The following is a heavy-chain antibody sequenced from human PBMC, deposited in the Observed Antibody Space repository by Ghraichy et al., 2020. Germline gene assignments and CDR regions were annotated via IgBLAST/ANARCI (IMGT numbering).Heavy chain of an antibody. J-gene: IGHJ4*02. Sequence: SETLSLTCPVSGDSLSDYYWSWIRQSPGKGLNWIGYIYYNGGSNYSPSLKSRVTISIDTSKNPLSLKLTSVTAADTAIYYCARGPRGSAWLDSWGQGTLVTVSS. V-gene: IGHV4-59*01. D-gene: IGHD6-19*01. CDR2: IYYNGGS. CDR3: ARGPRGSAWLDS. CDR1: GDSLSDYY.